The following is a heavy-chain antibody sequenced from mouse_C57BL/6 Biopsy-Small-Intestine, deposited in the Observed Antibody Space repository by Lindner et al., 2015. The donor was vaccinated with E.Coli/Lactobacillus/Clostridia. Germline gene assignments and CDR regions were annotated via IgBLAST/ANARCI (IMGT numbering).Heavy chain of an antibody. CDR1: GYTFTSYW. J-gene: IGHJ4*01. CDR2: INPSSGYT. V-gene: IGHV1-7*01. CDR3: ARGYGGVHAMDY. D-gene: IGHD1-1*01. Sequence: VQLQESGAELAKPGASVKMSCKASGYTFTSYWMHWVKQRPGQGLEWIGYINPSSGYTEYNQKFKDKATLTADKSSSTAYMQLSSLTSEDSAVYYCARGYGGVHAMDYWGQGTSVTVSS.